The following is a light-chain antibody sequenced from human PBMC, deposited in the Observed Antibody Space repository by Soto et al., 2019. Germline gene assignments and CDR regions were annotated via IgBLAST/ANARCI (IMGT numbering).Light chain of an antibody. CDR1: QTISRSL. CDR3: QQSSDAPLT. V-gene: IGKV3-20*01. Sequence: EIVLTQSPGTLSLSPGEGATLSCRASQTISRSLLAWYQQKPGQAPRLLISGASSRATGIPDRFSGSGSGTDFTLTISRLEPEDFAVYYCQQSSDAPLTFGGGTKVEIK. J-gene: IGKJ4*01. CDR2: GAS.